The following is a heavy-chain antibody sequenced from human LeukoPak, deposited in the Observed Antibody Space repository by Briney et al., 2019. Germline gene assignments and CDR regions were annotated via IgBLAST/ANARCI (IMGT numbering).Heavy chain of an antibody. D-gene: IGHD3-22*01. V-gene: IGHV4-61*02. CDR3: ARDRGYYDSSGYLNWFDP. J-gene: IGHJ5*02. Sequence: SETLSLTCTVSGGSISSGSYYWSWIRQPAGKGLEWIGRIYTSGSTNYNPSLKSRVNISVDTSKNQFSLKLSSVTAADTAVYYCARDRGYYDSSGYLNWFDPWGQGTLVIVSS. CDR1: GGSISSGSYY. CDR2: IYTSGST.